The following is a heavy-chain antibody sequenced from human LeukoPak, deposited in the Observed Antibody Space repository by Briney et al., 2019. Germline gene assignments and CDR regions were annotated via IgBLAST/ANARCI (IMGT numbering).Heavy chain of an antibody. J-gene: IGHJ3*02. CDR3: ARVCWEYQLRNAFDI. D-gene: IGHD2-2*01. Sequence: SETLSLTCTVSGGSISSGDYYWGWIRQPPGKGLEWIGYIYYSGSTYYNPSLKSRVTISVDTSKNQFSLKLSSVTAADTAVYYCARVCWEYQLRNAFDIRGQGTMVTVSS. CDR2: IYYSGST. CDR1: GGSISSGDYY. V-gene: IGHV4-30-4*01.